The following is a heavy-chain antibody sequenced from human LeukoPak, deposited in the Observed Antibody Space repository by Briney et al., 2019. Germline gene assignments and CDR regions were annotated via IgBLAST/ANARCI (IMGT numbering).Heavy chain of an antibody. Sequence: GSLRLSCAASGFTFNNYAMSWVRQAPGKGLEWVSAISGSGGNTYYADSVKGRFTISRDNSKNTLYLQMNSLRAEDTAVYYCAKEIMETTYFDYWGQGTLVTVSS. V-gene: IGHV3-23*01. CDR3: AKEIMETTYFDY. J-gene: IGHJ4*02. CDR2: ISGSGGNT. D-gene: IGHD3-16*01. CDR1: GFTFNNYA.